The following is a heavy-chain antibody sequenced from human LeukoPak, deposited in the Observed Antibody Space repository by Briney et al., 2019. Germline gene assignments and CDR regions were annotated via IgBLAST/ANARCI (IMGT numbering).Heavy chain of an antibody. D-gene: IGHD2-15*01. CDR1: GFTFSGYS. CDR3: ARDEGSSGGSCYS. Sequence: QSGGSLRLSCAASGFTFSGYSMNWVRQAPGKGLEWVSYISSSSSTIYYADSVKGRFTISRDNAKNSLYLQINSLRAEDTAVYYCARDEGSSGGSCYSWGQGTLVTVSS. J-gene: IGHJ4*02. V-gene: IGHV3-48*01. CDR2: ISSSSSTI.